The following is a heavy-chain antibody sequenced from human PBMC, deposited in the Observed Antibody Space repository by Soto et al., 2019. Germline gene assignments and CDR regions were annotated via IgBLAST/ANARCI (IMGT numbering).Heavy chain of an antibody. J-gene: IGHJ3*01. V-gene: IGHV3-21*06. D-gene: IGHD3-3*01. CDR1: GFNFSPYS. CDR2: ISGDSNYI. CDR3: ARVAERSGYSRPAFDF. Sequence: EVQLVESGGGLVKPGESLRLSCAASGFNFSPYSMNWVRQTPGKGLEWVSFISGDSNYIYYADSVKGRFTISRDNAKNSLELQMNSPRAEDPAVYYCARVAERSGYSRPAFDFWGQGTMVTVSS.